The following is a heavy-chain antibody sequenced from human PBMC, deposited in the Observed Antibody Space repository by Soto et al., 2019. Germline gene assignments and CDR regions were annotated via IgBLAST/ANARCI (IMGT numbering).Heavy chain of an antibody. CDR3: AYRHSESTPFVEAFDV. V-gene: IGHV3-23*01. J-gene: IGHJ3*01. CDR2: ISCSGGST. Sequence: PGGSLRLSCEASGFTFNSHTMHWVRQAPGKGLEWVSTISCSGGSTHYADSVKGRFTISRDNSKNTLYLQMNSLRAEDTAVYYCAYRHSESTPFVEAFDVWGQATMV. D-gene: IGHD2-2*01. CDR1: GFTFNSHT.